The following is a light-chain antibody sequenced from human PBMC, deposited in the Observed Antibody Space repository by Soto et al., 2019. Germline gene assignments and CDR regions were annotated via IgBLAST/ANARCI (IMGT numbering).Light chain of an antibody. CDR3: QQYGSSGT. CDR1: QSVSNNY. V-gene: IGKV3-20*01. J-gene: IGKJ1*01. Sequence: EIVLTQSPGTLSLSPCERATLSSSASQSVSNNYLAWYQQKPGQAPRLLIYGASNRATGIPDRFSGSGSGTDFTLTISRLEPEDFAVYYCQQYGSSGTFGQGTKVDIK. CDR2: GAS.